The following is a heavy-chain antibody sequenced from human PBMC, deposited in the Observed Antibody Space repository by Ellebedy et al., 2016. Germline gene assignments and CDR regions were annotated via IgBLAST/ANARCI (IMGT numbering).Heavy chain of an antibody. CDR2: ISGGGDST. J-gene: IGHJ4*02. Sequence: GESLKISXVASGLSFRNFFMSWVRQAPGGGLEWFSTISGGGDSTVYADSVKGRFTISRDNSRNTLYLQMNSLRAEDTAIYYCYYGHYSGSWGQGTLVTVSS. D-gene: IGHD4-17*01. V-gene: IGHV3-23*01. CDR1: GLSFRNFF. CDR3: YYGHYSGS.